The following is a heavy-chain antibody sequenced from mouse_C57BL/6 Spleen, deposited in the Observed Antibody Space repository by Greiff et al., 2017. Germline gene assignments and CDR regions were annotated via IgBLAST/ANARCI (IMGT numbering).Heavy chain of an antibody. CDR2: IYPGSGRT. V-gene: IGHV1-55*01. J-gene: IGHJ3*01. D-gene: IGHD2-4*01. Sequence: QVQLQQPGAELVKPGASVKMSCKASGYTFTSYWITWVKQRPGQGLEWIGDIYPGSGRTNYNEKFKSKATLTVDTSSSTAYMQLSSLTSEDSAVYDCAREDYDYVWFAYWGQGTLVTVSA. CDR1: GYTFTSYW. CDR3: AREDYDYVWFAY.